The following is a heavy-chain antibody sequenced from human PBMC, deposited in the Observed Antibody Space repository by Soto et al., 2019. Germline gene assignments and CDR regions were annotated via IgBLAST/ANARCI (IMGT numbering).Heavy chain of an antibody. CDR2: IYHSGST. Sequence: QVQLQESGPGLVKPSQTLSLTCTVSGGSISSGDCYWSWIRQPPGKGLEWIGYIYHSGSTYYNPSHQXXVXIXXDKSKNQLSLKMSSVTAADTAVYYCARVTRGEFDCWGQGTLVTVSS. D-gene: IGHD3-10*01. J-gene: IGHJ4*02. CDR1: GGSISSGDCY. V-gene: IGHV4-30-4*01. CDR3: ARVTRGEFDC.